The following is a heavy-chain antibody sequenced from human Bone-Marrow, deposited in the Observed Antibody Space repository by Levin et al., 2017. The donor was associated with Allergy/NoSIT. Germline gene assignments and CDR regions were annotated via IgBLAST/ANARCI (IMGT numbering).Heavy chain of an antibody. CDR3: ARPRRIALRNDAFDI. V-gene: IGHV5-51*01. Sequence: GGSLRLSCKGSGYSFSSYWIGWVRQMPGKGLEWMGIIYPSDSDTRYSPSFQGQVSISVDKSTSTAYLQWSSLKASDTAVYYCARPRRIALRNDAFDIWGQGTMVTVSS. D-gene: IGHD6-13*01. CDR1: GYSFSSYW. J-gene: IGHJ3*02. CDR2: IYPSDSDT.